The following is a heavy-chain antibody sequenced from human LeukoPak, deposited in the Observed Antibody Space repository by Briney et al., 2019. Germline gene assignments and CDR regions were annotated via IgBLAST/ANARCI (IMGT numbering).Heavy chain of an antibody. CDR3: ARLWFGVYFDY. CDR1: GFIFTNYF. Sequence: GGSLRLSCAASGFIFTNYFMSWVRQAPGKGLEWVASIKHDGSEKYYVDSVKGRFTISRDNTKNSLYLQMNSLRAEDTAVYYCARLWFGVYFDYWGQGTLVTVSS. D-gene: IGHD3-10*01. V-gene: IGHV3-7*03. CDR2: IKHDGSEK. J-gene: IGHJ4*02.